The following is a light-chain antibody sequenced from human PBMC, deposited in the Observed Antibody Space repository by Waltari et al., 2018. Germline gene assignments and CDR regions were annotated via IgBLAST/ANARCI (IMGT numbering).Light chain of an antibody. Sequence: SYELTQPPSASVSPGQTARITCSGDAFPRQYTSWYQQKQGQAPVLVISQDSGRPSGIPERFSGSSSGTTVALTISGVQAEDEADYYCQSADSSISYVVFGGGTKLTVL. J-gene: IGLJ2*01. CDR1: AFPRQY. V-gene: IGLV3-25*03. CDR2: QDS. CDR3: QSADSSISYVV.